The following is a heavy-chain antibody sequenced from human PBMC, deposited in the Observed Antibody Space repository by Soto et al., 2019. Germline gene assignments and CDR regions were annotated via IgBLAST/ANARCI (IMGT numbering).Heavy chain of an antibody. J-gene: IGHJ5*01. CDR2: VYHNGGA. V-gene: IGHV4-39*01. CDR3: GRVVEGATRHTDPDS. CDR1: CGSIHNSHSF. Sequence: PSHTLSLTCTVSCGSIHNSHSFWALIRQPPGKGLQFIASVYHNGGAHYNSSLKSRVTISVDTANNQVSLRMRSLTAADTAFYYCGRVVEGATRHTDPDSWGQGILVTVS. D-gene: IGHD2-21*01.